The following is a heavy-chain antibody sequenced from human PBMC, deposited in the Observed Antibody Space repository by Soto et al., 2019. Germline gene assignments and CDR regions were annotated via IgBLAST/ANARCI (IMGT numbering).Heavy chain of an antibody. CDR1: GFTCSSYD. CDR2: ILVGGST. V-gene: IGHV3-23*01. D-gene: IGHD2-8*02. CDR3: AKATATGGGAFDI. Sequence: LRLSCAASGFTCSSYDMSWVRQAPGKGLEWVSTILVGGSTHYPDSVKGRFTISRDNSKNTVFLQMNSLTAGDTAVYYCAKATATGGGAFDIRGQGTMVTVSS. J-gene: IGHJ3*02.